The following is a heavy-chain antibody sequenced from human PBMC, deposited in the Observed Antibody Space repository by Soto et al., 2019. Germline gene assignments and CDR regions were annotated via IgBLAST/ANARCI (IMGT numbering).Heavy chain of an antibody. CDR1: GYTFASYD. V-gene: IGHV1-18*01. CDR3: VRDSPIGSTFSGYDGIDY. J-gene: IGHJ4*02. D-gene: IGHD5-12*01. CDR2: INPNSGGT. Sequence: EASVKVSCKAAGYTFASYDINWVRQAPGQGLEWMGWINPNSGGTNYAQKLQGRVTMTTDTSTSTAYMELRSLRSEDTAVYYCVRDSPIGSTFSGYDGIDYWGQGTLVTVSS.